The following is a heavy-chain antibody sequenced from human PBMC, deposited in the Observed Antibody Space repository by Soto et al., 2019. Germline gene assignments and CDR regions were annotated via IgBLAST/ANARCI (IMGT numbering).Heavy chain of an antibody. J-gene: IGHJ6*02. V-gene: IGHV1-69*13. CDR3: ASQAKGYYYDSSGYPTNYGMDV. CDR1: GGTFSSYA. CDR2: IIPIFGTA. D-gene: IGHD3-22*01. Sequence: SVKVSCKASGGTFSSYAISWVRQAPGQGLEWMGGIIPIFGTANYAQKFQGRVTITADESTSTAYMELSSLRSEDTAVYYCASQAKGYYYDSSGYPTNYGMDVWGQGTTVTVSS.